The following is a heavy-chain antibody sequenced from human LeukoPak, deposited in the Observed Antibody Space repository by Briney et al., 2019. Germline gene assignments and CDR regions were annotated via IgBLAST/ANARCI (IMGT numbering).Heavy chain of an antibody. CDR1: GGSISSYY. D-gene: IGHD3-10*01. J-gene: IGHJ4*02. V-gene: IGHV4-59*01. CDR2: IYYSGST. CDR3: ARTPTMVPSVVSVFDY. Sequence: PSETLSLTCTVSGGSISSYYWSWIRQPPGKGLEWIGYIYYSGSTNYNPSLKSRVTISVDTSKNQFSLKLSSVTAADTAVYYCARTPTMVPSVVSVFDYWGQGTLVTVSS.